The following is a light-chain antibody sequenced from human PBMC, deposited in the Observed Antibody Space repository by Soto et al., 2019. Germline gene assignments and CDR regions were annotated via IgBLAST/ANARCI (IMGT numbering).Light chain of an antibody. CDR1: SSDVGGYNY. CDR3: SSYTSSSTLGGV. V-gene: IGLV2-14*01. Sequence: QSVLTQPASVSGSPGQSITISCTGTSSDVGGYNYVSWYQQHPGKAPKLMIYEVSNRPSGVSNRFSGSKSGNTASLTISGLQAEDDADYYCSSYTSSSTLGGVFGGGTKLTVL. J-gene: IGLJ2*01. CDR2: EVS.